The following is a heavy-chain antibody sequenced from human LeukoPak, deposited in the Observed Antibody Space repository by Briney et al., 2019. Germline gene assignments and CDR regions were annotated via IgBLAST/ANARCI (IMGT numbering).Heavy chain of an antibody. CDR2: IYYSGST. Sequence: SGTLSLTCTVSGGSISSSSYYWGWIRQPPGKGLEWIGSIYYSGSTYYNPSLKSRVTISVDTSKNQFSLKLSSVTAADTAVYYCAREGGNCSGSSCYSGAFDIWGQGTLVTVSS. V-gene: IGHV4-39*07. CDR1: GGSISSSSYY. CDR3: AREGGNCSGSSCYSGAFDI. J-gene: IGHJ3*02. D-gene: IGHD2-15*01.